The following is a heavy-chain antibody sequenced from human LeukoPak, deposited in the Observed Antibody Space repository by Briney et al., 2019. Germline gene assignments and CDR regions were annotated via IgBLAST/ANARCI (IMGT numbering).Heavy chain of an antibody. CDR2: IYYSGST. D-gene: IGHD3-22*01. CDR1: ALSISSSSYY. CDR3: AREREGYDSSGYYIYYFDY. J-gene: IGHJ4*02. V-gene: IGHV4-39*07. Sequence: PSETLSLTCTVSALSISSSSYYWGWIRQPPGKGLEWIGSIYYSGSTYYNPSLKSRVTISVDTSKNQFSLKLSSVTAADTAVYYCAREREGYDSSGYYIYYFDYWGQGTLVTVSS.